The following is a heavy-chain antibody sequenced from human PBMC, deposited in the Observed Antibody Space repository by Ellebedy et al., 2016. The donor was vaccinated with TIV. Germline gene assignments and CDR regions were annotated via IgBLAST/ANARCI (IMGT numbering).Heavy chain of an antibody. V-gene: IGHV3-23*01. CDR3: AKEGGDTMIVVVIPPYYFDY. CDR2: ISGSGGST. D-gene: IGHD3-22*01. CDR1: GFTFSSYA. Sequence: PGGSLRLSCAASGFTFSSYAMSWVRQAPGKGLEWVSAISGSGGSTYYADSVKGRFTISRDNSKNTLYLQMNSLRAEDTAVYYCAKEGGDTMIVVVIPPYYFDYWGQGTLVTVSS. J-gene: IGHJ4*02.